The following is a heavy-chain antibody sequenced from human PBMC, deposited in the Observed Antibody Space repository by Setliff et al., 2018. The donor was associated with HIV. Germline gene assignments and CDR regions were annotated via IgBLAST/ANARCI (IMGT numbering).Heavy chain of an antibody. D-gene: IGHD2-15*01. J-gene: IGHJ6*03. Sequence: ASVKVSCKASGYMFSIYYMHWVRQVPGQGLEWMGWSNPNTGGTKYAQKFQGRVTTTMDTSTTTAYMELSRLKSDDTAVYYCARDHVVCSGGTCRSDDPYYYYYMNVWGEGTTVTVSS. V-gene: IGHV1-2*02. CDR2: SNPNTGGT. CDR3: ARDHVVCSGGTCRSDDPYYYYYMNV. CDR1: GYMFSIYY.